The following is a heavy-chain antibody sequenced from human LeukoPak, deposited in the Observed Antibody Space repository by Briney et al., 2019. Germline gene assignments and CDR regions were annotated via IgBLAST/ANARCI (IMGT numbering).Heavy chain of an antibody. CDR2: IWYDGSNK. V-gene: IGHV3-33*06. D-gene: IGHD3-10*01. CDR3: AKVPSLLWFGELPDY. Sequence: GGSLRLSCAASGFTFSSYGMHWVRQAPGKGLEWVAVIWYDGSNKYYADSVKGRFTISRDNSKNTLYLQMNSLRAEDTAVYYCAKVPSLLWFGELPDYWGQGTLVTVSS. J-gene: IGHJ4*02. CDR1: GFTFSSYG.